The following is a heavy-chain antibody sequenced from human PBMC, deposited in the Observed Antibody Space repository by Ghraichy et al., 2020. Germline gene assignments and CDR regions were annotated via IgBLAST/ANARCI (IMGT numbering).Heavy chain of an antibody. D-gene: IGHD2/OR15-2a*01. J-gene: IGHJ3*02. V-gene: IGHV6-1*01. CDR3: ARDPPSFYDVFDI. CDR1: GDSVSSNRAA. Sequence: SQTLSLTCAISGDSVSSNRAAWNWIRQSPSRGLEWLGRTYYRSKWYYNYAESVKSRITIDPDTSKNQFSLHLNSVTPEDTAVYYCARDPPSFYDVFDIWGQGTMVTVSS. CDR2: TYYRSKWYY.